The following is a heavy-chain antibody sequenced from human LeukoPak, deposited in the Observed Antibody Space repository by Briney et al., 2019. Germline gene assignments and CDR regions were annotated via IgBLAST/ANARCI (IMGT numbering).Heavy chain of an antibody. CDR2: INPNSGGT. CDR3: ATGGGSSGYPDY. CDR1: GYTFTGYY. Sequence: GASVKVSCKASGYTFTGYYMHWVRQTPEQGLEWMGWINPNSGGTDYAQRFQGRVTMTTDMSITTAYMELNSLRSDDTAVYYCATGGGSSGYPDYWGQGTLVTVSS. J-gene: IGHJ4*02. D-gene: IGHD3-22*01. V-gene: IGHV1-2*02.